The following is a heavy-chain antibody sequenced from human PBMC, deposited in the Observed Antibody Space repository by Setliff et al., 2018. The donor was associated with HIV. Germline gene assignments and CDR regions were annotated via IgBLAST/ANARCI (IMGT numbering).Heavy chain of an antibody. CDR2: ISSSSSYI. CDR3: ARDLVAAFPSNWFDP. J-gene: IGHJ5*02. D-gene: IGHD2-15*01. Sequence: LRLSCAASGFTFSSYSMNWVRQAPGKGLEWVSSISSSSSYIYYADSVKGRFTISRDNAKNSLYLQMNSLRAEDTAVYYCARDLVAAFPSNWFDPWGQGTLVTVSS. V-gene: IGHV3-21*01. CDR1: GFTFSSYS.